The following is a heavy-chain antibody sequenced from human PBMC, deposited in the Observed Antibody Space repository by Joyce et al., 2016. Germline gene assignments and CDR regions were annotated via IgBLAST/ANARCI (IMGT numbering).Heavy chain of an antibody. CDR3: ARQAIFGVVTYYFDY. V-gene: IGHV4-39*01. D-gene: IGHD3-3*01. Sequence: LQLQESGPGLVKPSETLSLTCTVSGGAITSSTYYWGWIRQPPGKGLEWIGKIHYTGTTYYTPSLKSRVTVSVDMSKNQFSLRLTSVTAADTAVYYCARQAIFGVVTYYFDYWGQGALVTVSS. J-gene: IGHJ4*02. CDR2: IHYTGTT. CDR1: GGAITSSTYY.